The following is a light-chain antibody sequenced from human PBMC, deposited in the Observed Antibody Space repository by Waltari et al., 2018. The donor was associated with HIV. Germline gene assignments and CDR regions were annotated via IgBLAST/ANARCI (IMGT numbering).Light chain of an antibody. Sequence: QSVLTQPPSASGTPGQRVTVSCSASSSNLGSSSVYWSQQLQGPTPNLLIYTYNQRPSGVPDRFSGSKSRTSASLAISGLRSEDEADYYCAAWDDSLSGVVFGGGTKLTVL. CDR1: SSNLGSSS. CDR2: TYN. J-gene: IGLJ2*01. V-gene: IGLV1-47*01. CDR3: AAWDDSLSGVV.